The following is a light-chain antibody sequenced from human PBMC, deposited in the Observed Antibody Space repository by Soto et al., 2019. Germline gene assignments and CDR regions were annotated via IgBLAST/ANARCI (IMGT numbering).Light chain of an antibody. CDR2: EAS. V-gene: IGLV2-18*01. CDR1: TTDFVSYNR. Sequence: QSSVTQPPSVSGSPGQSCTISCTGTTTDFVSYNRVSWYQQPPGTAPKLIIYEASNRPSGVPDRFSGSKSGNTASLTISGLQAADEADYYCRLYTSENTYVFGTGTKVTVL. J-gene: IGLJ1*01. CDR3: RLYTSENTYV.